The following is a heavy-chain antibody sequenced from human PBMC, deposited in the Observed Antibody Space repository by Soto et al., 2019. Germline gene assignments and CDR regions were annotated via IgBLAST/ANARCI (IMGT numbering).Heavy chain of an antibody. CDR3: ATSGGGWYLY. CDR2: LNPNSGDT. Sequence: ASVKVSCKASGYTFSSYDINWARQATGQGLEWMGWLNPNSGDTGYAQKFQGRVTLTRNTSINTAYIELSSLTSDDTAVYYCATSGGGWYLYWGQGTLVTVSS. J-gene: IGHJ4*02. CDR1: GYTFSSYD. V-gene: IGHV1-8*01. D-gene: IGHD6-19*01.